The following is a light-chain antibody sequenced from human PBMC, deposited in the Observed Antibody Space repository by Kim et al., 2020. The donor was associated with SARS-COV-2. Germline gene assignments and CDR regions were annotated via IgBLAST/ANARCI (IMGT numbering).Light chain of an antibody. CDR1: SSNIGAGYD. J-gene: IGLJ2*01. CDR3: QSYDSSLSGSV. CDR2: GNS. V-gene: IGLV1-40*01. Sequence: QGVTTSRTGSSSNIGAGYDVPWYQHLPGTAPKLLIYGNSNRPSGVPDRFSGSKSGTSASLAITGLQAEDEADYYCQSYDSSLSGSVFGGGTQLTVL.